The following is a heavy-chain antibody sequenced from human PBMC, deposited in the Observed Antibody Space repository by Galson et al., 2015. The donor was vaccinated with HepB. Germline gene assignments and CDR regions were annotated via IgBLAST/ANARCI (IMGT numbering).Heavy chain of an antibody. Sequence: SLRLSCAASGFTFSSYGMHWVRQAPGKGLEWVAVISYDGSNKYYADSVKGRFTISRDNSKNTLYLQMNSLRAEDTAVYYCAKDIYGSGMDVWGQGTTVTVSS. J-gene: IGHJ6*02. CDR3: AKDIYGSGMDV. CDR2: ISYDGSNK. V-gene: IGHV3-30*18. D-gene: IGHD3-10*01. CDR1: GFTFSSYG.